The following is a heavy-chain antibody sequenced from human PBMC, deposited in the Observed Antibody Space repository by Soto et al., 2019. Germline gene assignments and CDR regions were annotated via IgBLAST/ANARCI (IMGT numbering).Heavy chain of an antibody. V-gene: IGHV4-59*08. Sequence: PSETLSLTCTVSGGSISSYYWSWIRQPPGKGLEWIGYLYYRGSTDYNPSLKSRVTVSVDTSKNQFSLKLNSMTAADTAVYYCARHNYGSGSTYFDYWGQGTLVTVSS. D-gene: IGHD3-10*01. CDR2: LYYRGST. CDR3: ARHNYGSGSTYFDY. CDR1: GGSISSYY. J-gene: IGHJ4*02.